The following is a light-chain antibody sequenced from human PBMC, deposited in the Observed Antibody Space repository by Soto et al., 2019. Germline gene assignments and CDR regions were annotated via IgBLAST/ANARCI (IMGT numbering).Light chain of an antibody. CDR1: QGISSY. J-gene: IGKJ1*01. CDR2: AAS. V-gene: IGKV1-8*01. CDR3: QQYYSYPPGT. Sequence: AIRMTQSPSSLSASTGDRVTITCRASQGISSYLAWYQQKPGKAPKLLIYAASTLQSGVPSRFSGSGSGTDFTLTISGRQSEDLATYYCQQYYSYPPGTFGQGTKVEIK.